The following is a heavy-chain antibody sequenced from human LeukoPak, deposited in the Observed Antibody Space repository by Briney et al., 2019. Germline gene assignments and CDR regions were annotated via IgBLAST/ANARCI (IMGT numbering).Heavy chain of an antibody. CDR2: INWNGGST. CDR1: GFTFDDYG. CDR3: ARVGVLGYMDV. V-gene: IGHV3-20*04. D-gene: IGHD7-27*01. J-gene: IGHJ6*03. Sequence: GGSLRLSCAASGFTFDDYGMSWVRQAPGKGLEWVSGINWNGGSTGYADSVEGRFTISRDNAKNSLYLQMNSLRAEDTALYYCARVGVLGYMDVWGKGTTVTVSS.